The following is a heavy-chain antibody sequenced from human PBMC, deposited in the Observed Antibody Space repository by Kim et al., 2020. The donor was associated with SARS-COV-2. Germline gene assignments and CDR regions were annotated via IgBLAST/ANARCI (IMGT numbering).Heavy chain of an antibody. CDR2: ISYDGSNK. D-gene: IGHD6-13*01. J-gene: IGHJ4*02. Sequence: GGSLRLSCAASGFTFSSYAMHWVRQAPGKGLEWVAVISYDGSNKYYADSVKGRFTISRDNSKNTLYLQMNSLRAEDTAVYYCGAWPQDIAGGPFDYWGQG. CDR3: GAWPQDIAGGPFDY. CDR1: GFTFSSYA. V-gene: IGHV3-30-3*01.